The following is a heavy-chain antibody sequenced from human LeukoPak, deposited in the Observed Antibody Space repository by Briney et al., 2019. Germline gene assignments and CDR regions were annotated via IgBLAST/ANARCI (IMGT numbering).Heavy chain of an antibody. D-gene: IGHD6-13*01. CDR3: AKAYMAAAGAPYDAFDI. J-gene: IGHJ3*02. Sequence: GGSLRLSCAPSGFTFSTYAMSWVRQAPGKGREWVSSICGSGDTTYYADCVISRFTISRDNSKNPLYLQMDRLRAEDTAVYYCAKAYMAAAGAPYDAFDIWGQETMVTVSS. CDR2: ICGSGDTT. V-gene: IGHV3-23*01. CDR1: GFTFSTYA.